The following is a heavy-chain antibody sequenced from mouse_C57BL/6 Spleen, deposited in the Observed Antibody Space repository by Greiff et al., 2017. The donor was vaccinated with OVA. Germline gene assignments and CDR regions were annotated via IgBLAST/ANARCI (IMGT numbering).Heavy chain of an antibody. J-gene: IGHJ4*01. Sequence: EVQRVESGGGLVKPGGSLKLSCAASGFTFSDYGMHWVRQAPEKGLEWVAYISSGSSTIYYADTVMGRFTITRDNAKTTLFLQRISLRSDETAMYYCARRGNYVYAMDYWGQGTSVTVSS. CDR3: ARRGNYVYAMDY. D-gene: IGHD2-1*01. V-gene: IGHV5-17*01. CDR2: ISSGSSTI. CDR1: GFTFSDYG.